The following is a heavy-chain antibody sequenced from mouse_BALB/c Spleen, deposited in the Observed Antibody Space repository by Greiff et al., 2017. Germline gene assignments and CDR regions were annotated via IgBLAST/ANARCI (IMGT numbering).Heavy chain of an antibody. CDR2: IYPGDGDT. CDR3: ARGGSYYGNYGYFDV. D-gene: IGHD2-10*01. CDR1: GYTFTSYW. V-gene: IGHV1-87*01. Sequence: QVQLQQSGAELARPGASVKLSCKASGYTFTSYWMQWVKQRPGQGLEWIGAIYPGDGDTRYTQKFKGKATLTADKSSSTAYMQLSSLASEDSAVYYCARGGSYYGNYGYFDVWGAGTTVTVSS. J-gene: IGHJ1*01.